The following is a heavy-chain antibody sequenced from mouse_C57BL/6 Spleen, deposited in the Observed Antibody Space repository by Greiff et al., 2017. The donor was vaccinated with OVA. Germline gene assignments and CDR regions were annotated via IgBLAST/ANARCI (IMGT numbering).Heavy chain of an antibody. D-gene: IGHD2-3*01. CDR3: AKTFFDGSLYYFDY. J-gene: IGHJ2*01. V-gene: IGHV1-26*01. CDR2: INPNNGGT. CDR1: GYTFTDYY. Sequence: EVQLQQSGPELVKPGASVKISCKASGYTFTDYYMNWVKQSHGKSLEWIGDINPNNGGTSYNQKFKGQATLTVDKSSGTAYMVLRSLTSDDSAVYYCAKTFFDGSLYYFDYWGQGTTLTVSS.